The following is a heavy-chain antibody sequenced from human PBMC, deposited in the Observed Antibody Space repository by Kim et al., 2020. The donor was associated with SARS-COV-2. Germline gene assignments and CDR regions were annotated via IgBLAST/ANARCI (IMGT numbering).Heavy chain of an antibody. D-gene: IGHD2-21*01. CDR1: GYTFTSYY. CDR3: AREAYCGGDCYSGYYYYYMDV. J-gene: IGHJ6*03. Sequence: ASVKVSCKASGYTFTSYYMHWVRQAPGQGLEWMGIINPSGGSTSYAQKFQGRVTMTRDTSTSTVYMELSSLRSEDTAVYYCAREAYCGGDCYSGYYYYYMDVWGKGTTVTVSS. CDR2: INPSGGST. V-gene: IGHV1-46*01.